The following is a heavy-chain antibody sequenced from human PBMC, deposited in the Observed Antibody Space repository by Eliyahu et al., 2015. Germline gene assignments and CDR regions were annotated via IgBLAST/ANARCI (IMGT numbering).Heavy chain of an antibody. CDR3: ARLPGLGVGGSSWYSDYYYGMDV. CDR2: IYHSGST. J-gene: IGHJ6*02. CDR1: GGXISSSXW. V-gene: IGHV4-4*02. Sequence: QVQLQESGPGLVKPSGTLSLTCAVXGGXISSSXWWSXVRXPPGKGLEWXGEIYHSGSTNYNPSLKXRVTISVXKPKNQFSLKLSSVTAADTAVYYCARLPGLGVGGSSWYSDYYYGMDVWGQGTTVTVSS. D-gene: IGHD6-13*01.